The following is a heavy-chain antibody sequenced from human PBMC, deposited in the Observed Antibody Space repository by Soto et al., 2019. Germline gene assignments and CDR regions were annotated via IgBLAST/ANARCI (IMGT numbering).Heavy chain of an antibody. Sequence: QVQLVDSGGGVVQPGRSLRLSCAASGFTFSSYGMHWVRQAPGKGLEWVAVISYDGSNKYYADSVKGRFTISRDNSKNTLYLQMNSLRAEDTAVYYCAKLPISTVKAPLDYWGQGTLVTVSS. V-gene: IGHV3-30*18. J-gene: IGHJ4*02. CDR3: AKLPISTVKAPLDY. D-gene: IGHD4-17*01. CDR1: GFTFSSYG. CDR2: ISYDGSNK.